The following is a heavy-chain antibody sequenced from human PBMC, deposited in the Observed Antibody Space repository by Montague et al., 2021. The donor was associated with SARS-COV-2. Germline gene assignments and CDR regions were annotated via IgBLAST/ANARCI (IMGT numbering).Heavy chain of an antibody. CDR3: ARLGDGIVPSPILGLGPYYSFYSMDV. D-gene: IGHD2-2*02. V-gene: IGHV4-34*01. CDR2: ISQSGNT. J-gene: IGHJ6*03. CDR1: GGSFSRYY. Sequence: SEILSLTCAVSGGSFSRYYWSWIRQPPGKGLEWIGEISQSGNTKYNPSLQSRVSISLDTSRNQFSLKVSSMTAADTAIYYCARLGDGIVPSPILGLGPYYSFYSMDVWGKGTTVTVSS.